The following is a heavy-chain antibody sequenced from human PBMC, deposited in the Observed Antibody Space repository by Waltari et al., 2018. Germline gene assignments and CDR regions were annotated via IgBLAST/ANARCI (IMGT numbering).Heavy chain of an antibody. J-gene: IGHJ3*02. CDR2: IIPIFGTA. Sequence: QVQLVQSGAEVKKPGSSVKVSCKASGGTFSSYAISWVRQAPGQGLEWMGGIIPIFGTANYAQKFQGRVTITTDESTSTAYMELSSLRSEDTAVYYCARVGYSSGWLPGDAFDIWGQGTMVTVSS. CDR1: GGTFSSYA. V-gene: IGHV1-69*05. D-gene: IGHD6-19*01. CDR3: ARVGYSSGWLPGDAFDI.